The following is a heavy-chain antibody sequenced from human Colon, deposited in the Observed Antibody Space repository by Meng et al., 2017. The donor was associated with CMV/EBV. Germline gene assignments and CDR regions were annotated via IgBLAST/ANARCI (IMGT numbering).Heavy chain of an antibody. D-gene: IGHD3-16*01. J-gene: IGHJ4*02. Sequence: GESLKISCAASGFMYSSYWMTWVRQAPGKGLEWVANIRQDGSEQDYLDSVRGRFTISRDNAKNSLHLQMSSLRAEDTAVYFCARGLDYFDWWGQGTPVTVSS. CDR3: ARGLDYFDW. CDR1: GFMYSSYW. CDR2: IRQDGSEQ. V-gene: IGHV3-7*01.